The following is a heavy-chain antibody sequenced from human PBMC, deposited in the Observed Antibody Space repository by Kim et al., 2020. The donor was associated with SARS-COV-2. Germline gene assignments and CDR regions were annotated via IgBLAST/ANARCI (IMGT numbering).Heavy chain of an antibody. CDR2: ISSSGSTI. D-gene: IGHD4-17*01. CDR1: GFTFSSYE. Sequence: GGSLRLSCAASGFTFSSYEMNWVRQAPGKGLEWVSYISSSGSTIYYADSVKGRFTISRDNAKNSLYLQMNSLRAEDTAVYYCARGTTVTTFGDYWGQGTLVTVSS. CDR3: ARGTTVTTFGDY. J-gene: IGHJ4*02. V-gene: IGHV3-48*03.